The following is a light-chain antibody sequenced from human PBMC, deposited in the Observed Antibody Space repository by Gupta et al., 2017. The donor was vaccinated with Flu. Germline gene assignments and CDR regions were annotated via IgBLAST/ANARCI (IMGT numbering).Light chain of an antibody. CDR1: SRHSSYN. Sequence: SRHSSYNIAWHQQQPEKAPRYLMKFESSRRFTKVSKVSYRFTGASSGADRYLTITNHQSEDESDYYCVSRYDQNYVFGSGTKVSVL. CDR3: VSRYDQNYV. CDR2: FESSRRF. J-gene: IGLJ1*01. V-gene: IGLV4-60*03.